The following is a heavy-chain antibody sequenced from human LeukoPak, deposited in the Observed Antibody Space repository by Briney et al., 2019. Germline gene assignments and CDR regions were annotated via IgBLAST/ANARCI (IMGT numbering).Heavy chain of an antibody. CDR2: ISDDSAKI. D-gene: IGHD3-22*01. V-gene: IGHV3-23*01. Sequence: GGSLRLSCAASGFTFSSYAMSWVRQAPGKGLDWVSAISDDSAKIYYSASVKGRFTISRGNSKNTLFLQLSSLRVEDTGVYYCAREYDSSWPSWGQGTLVTVSS. J-gene: IGHJ5*02. CDR1: GFTFSSYA. CDR3: AREYDSSWPS.